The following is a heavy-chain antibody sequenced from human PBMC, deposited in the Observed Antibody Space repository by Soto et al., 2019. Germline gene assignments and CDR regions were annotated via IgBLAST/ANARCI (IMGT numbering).Heavy chain of an antibody. J-gene: IGHJ4*02. CDR2: INADGSST. CDR3: TRGPRSTSTGTGAF. D-gene: IGHD1-1*01. Sequence: GGSLRLSCAASGFTFSMYWMHWVRQVPGKGPEWVSRINADGSSTNYADSVKGRFTISRDNAKNTLYLQMNDLRAEDTAVYYCTRGPRSTSTGTGAFWGKGTLVTVSS. V-gene: IGHV3-74*01. CDR1: GFTFSMYW.